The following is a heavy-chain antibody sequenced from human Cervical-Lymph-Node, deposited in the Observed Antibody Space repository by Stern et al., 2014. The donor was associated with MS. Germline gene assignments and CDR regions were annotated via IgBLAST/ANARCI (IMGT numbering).Heavy chain of an antibody. Sequence: VQLVESGAEVKKPGASVKVSCKASGYTFTSNGITWVRQAPGQGLEYMGWISAYNGDTNYAQKLQGRVTMTTDTSTGTAYMELRSLRSDDTAVYYCARDRGYYYGLDVWGQGTTVIVSS. J-gene: IGHJ6*02. CDR3: ARDRGYYYGLDV. V-gene: IGHV1-18*04. CDR2: ISAYNGDT. CDR1: GYTFTSNG.